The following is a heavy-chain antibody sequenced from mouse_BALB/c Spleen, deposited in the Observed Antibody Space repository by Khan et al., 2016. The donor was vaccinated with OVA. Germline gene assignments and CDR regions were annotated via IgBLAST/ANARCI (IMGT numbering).Heavy chain of an antibody. V-gene: IGHV5-6-3*01. CDR3: ARSAI. J-gene: IGHJ2*01. CDR2: IDSNGGST. D-gene: IGHD2-12*01. CDR1: RFTISSYG. Sequence: VQLKESGGGIVQPGGSLNRSCAASRFTISSYGMSSVRQTPAKRLELAATIDSNGGSTDYPDSVKRRFNISGDNAQNALYLQMRSLKSEDTAMYYCARSAIWGQGTTLTVSS.